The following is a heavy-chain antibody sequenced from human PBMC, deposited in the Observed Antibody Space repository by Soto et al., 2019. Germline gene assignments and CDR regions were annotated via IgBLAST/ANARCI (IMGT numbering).Heavy chain of an antibody. D-gene: IGHD6-19*01. CDR1: GFTFSSYA. CDR3: AKADARIAVAGTGPGS. V-gene: IGHV3-23*01. J-gene: IGHJ5*02. CDR2: ISGSGGST. Sequence: GGSLRLSCAASGFTFSSYAMSWVRQAPGKGLEWVSAISGSGGSTYYADSVKGRFTISRDNSKNTLYLQMNSLRAEDTAVYYCAKADARIAVAGTGPGSWGQGTLVTVSS.